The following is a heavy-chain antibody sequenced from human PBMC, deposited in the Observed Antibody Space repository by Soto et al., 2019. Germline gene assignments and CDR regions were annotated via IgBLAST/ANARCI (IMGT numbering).Heavy chain of an antibody. D-gene: IGHD6-19*01. V-gene: IGHV6-1*01. CDR1: GDSVSSNSAA. CDR2: TYYRSKWYN. J-gene: IGHJ4*02. CDR3: LMGYSSGWSKNFDY. Sequence: PSQTLSLTCPISGDSVSSNSAAWNWIRQSPSRGLEWLGRTYYRSKWYNDYAVSVKSRITINPDTSKNQFSLQLNSVTPEDTAVYYCLMGYSSGWSKNFDYWGQGSLVTVSS.